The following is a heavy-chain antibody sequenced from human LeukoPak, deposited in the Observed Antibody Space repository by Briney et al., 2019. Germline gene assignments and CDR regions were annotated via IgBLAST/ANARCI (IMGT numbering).Heavy chain of an antibody. J-gene: IGHJ4*02. CDR1: GYSISSGYC. CDR2: IYHSGST. V-gene: IGHV4-38-2*01. CDR3: ARQVHDFWSGYYEYYFDY. Sequence: SETLSLTCAVSGYSISSGYCWGWIRQPPGKGLEWIGSIYHSGSTYYNPSLKSRVTISVDTSKNQFSLKLSSVTAADTAVYYCARQVHDFWSGYYEYYFDYWGQGTLVTVSS. D-gene: IGHD3-3*01.